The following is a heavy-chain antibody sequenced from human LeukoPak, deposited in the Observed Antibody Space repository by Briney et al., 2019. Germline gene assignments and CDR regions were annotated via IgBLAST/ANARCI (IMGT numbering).Heavy chain of an antibody. CDR2: TYCSGST. V-gene: IGHV4-30-4*01. D-gene: IGHD3-22*01. J-gene: IGHJ5*02. Sequence: SETLSLTRTVSGGSISSGDYYWSWIRQPPGKGLEWIGYTYCSGSTYYNPSLKSRATISVDTSKNQFSLKLTSVTAADTAVYYCARPYYYDSRIDPWGQGTLVTVSS. CDR3: ARPYYYDSRIDP. CDR1: GGSISSGDYY.